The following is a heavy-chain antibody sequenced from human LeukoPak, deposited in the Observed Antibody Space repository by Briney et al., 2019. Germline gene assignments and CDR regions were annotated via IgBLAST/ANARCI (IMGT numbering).Heavy chain of an antibody. J-gene: IGHJ4*02. CDR3: ARDYGGSSPFDY. CDR2: ISSSGSDI. V-gene: IGHV3-48*03. CDR1: GFTFSSYE. Sequence: AGGSLRLSCAASGFTFSSYEMNWVRQAPGKGLEWVSYISSSGSDIYYADSVKGRFTISRDNAKNSLYLHMNSLRAEDTAVYYCARDYGGSSPFDYWGQGTLVTVSS. D-gene: IGHD4-23*01.